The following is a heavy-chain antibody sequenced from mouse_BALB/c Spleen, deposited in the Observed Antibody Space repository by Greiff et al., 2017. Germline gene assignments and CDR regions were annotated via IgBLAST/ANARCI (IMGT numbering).Heavy chain of an antibody. V-gene: IGHV1-80*01. CDR1: GYAFSSYW. D-gene: IGHD2-12*01. CDR3: ARSGGLELHYFDY. Sequence: QVQLQQSGAELVRPGSSVKISCKASGYAFSSYWMNWVKQRPGQGLEWIGQIYPGDGDTNYNGKFKGKATLTADKSSSTAYMQLSSLTSEDSAVYFCARSGGLELHYFDYWGQGTTLTVSS. CDR2: IYPGDGDT. J-gene: IGHJ2*01.